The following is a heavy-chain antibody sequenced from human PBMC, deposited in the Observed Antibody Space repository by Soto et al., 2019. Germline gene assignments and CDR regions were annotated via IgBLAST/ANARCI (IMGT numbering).Heavy chain of an antibody. CDR3: ARVDYGDYGDYYYMDV. D-gene: IGHD4-17*01. Sequence: ASVKVSCKASGYTFTSYAMHWVRQAPGQRLEWMGWMNPNSGNTGYAQKFQGRVTMTRNTSISTAYMELSSLRSEDTAVYYCARVDYGDYGDYYYMDVWGKGTTVTVSS. V-gene: IGHV1-8*02. CDR1: GYTFTSYA. CDR2: MNPNSGNT. J-gene: IGHJ6*03.